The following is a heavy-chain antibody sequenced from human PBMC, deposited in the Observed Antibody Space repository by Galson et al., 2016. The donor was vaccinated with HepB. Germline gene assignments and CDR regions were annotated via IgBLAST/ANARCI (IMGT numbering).Heavy chain of an antibody. CDR2: ISGGGMTT. J-gene: IGHJ3*02. CDR1: GFTFRSYA. CDR3: ARDSIDSGYVSDAFDM. V-gene: IGHV3-23*01. Sequence: SLRLSCAASGFTFRSYAMSWVRQAPGKGLEWVSGISGGGMTTYYADSVKGRFTISRDNSKNKLYRQMNSLRAEDTAVYYCARDSIDSGYVSDAFDMWGQGTMVTVSS. D-gene: IGHD5-12*01.